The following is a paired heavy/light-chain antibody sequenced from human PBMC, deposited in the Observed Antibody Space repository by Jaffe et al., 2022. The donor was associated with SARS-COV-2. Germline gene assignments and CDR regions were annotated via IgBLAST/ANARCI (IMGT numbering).Light chain of an antibody. V-gene: IGKV1-9*01. J-gene: IGKJ4*01. CDR1: QGISSY. CDR3: QQLNSYLLT. Sequence: DIQLTQSPSFLSASVGDRVTITCRASQGISSYLAWYQQKPGKAPKLLIYAASTLQSGVPSRFSGSGSGTEFTLTISSLQPEDFATYYCQQLNSYLLTFGGGTKVEIK. CDR2: AAS.
Heavy chain of an antibody. CDR1: GGSISSSNW. J-gene: IGHJ6*02. CDR2: IYHSGST. CDR3: ARVAGYSSSRLRYYYYGMDV. Sequence: QVQLQESGPGLVKPSGTLSLTCAVSGGSISSSNWWSWVRQPPGKGLEWIGEIYHSGSTNYNPSLKSRVTISVDKSKNQFSLKLSSVTAADTAVYYCARVAGYSSSRLRYYYYGMDVWGQGTTVTVSS. V-gene: IGHV4-4*02. D-gene: IGHD6-13*01.